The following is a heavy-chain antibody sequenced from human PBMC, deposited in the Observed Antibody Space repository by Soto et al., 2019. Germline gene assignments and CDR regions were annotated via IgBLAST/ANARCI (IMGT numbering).Heavy chain of an antibody. V-gene: IGHV3-23*01. Sequence: EVQLLESGGGLLQPGGSLRLSCAVSGFTFSDYAMSWVRQAPGKGLEWVSAISGSAGETYYADSVKGRFTISRDNSKNTLYLQMDSRRADDTAVSSCAKDTSYQPLWLQSSSDPQSFDYRGEGPLVTVSS. J-gene: IGHJ4*02. CDR2: ISGSAGET. D-gene: IGHD2-2*01. CDR3: AKDTSYQPLWLQSSSDPQSFDY. CDR1: GFTFSDYA.